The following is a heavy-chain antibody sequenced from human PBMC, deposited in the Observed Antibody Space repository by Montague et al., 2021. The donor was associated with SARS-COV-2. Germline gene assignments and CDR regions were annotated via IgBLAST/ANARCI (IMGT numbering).Heavy chain of an antibody. CDR3: ARDEIVGWQWLGSTYYGMDV. Sequence: SLRLSCAASGFTFSSYWMSWVRQAPGKGLEWVANIKQDGSEKYYVDSVKGRFTISRDNAKNSLYLQMNSLRAEDTAVYYCARDEIVGWQWLGSTYYGMDVWGQGTTVTASS. CDR2: IKQDGSEK. D-gene: IGHD6-19*01. J-gene: IGHJ6*02. CDR1: GFTFSSYW. V-gene: IGHV3-7*01.